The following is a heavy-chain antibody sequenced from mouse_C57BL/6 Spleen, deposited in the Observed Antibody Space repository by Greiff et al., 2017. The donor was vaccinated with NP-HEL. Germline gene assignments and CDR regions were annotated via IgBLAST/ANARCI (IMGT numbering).Heavy chain of an antibody. CDR2: IYPGDGDT. CDR3: ARAYYGNYVAPWFAY. V-gene: IGHV1-82*01. D-gene: IGHD2-10*01. Sequence: LQESGPELVKPGASVKISCKASGYAFSSSWMNWVKQRPGKGLEWIGRIYPGDGDTNYNGKFKGKATLTADKSSSTAYMQLSSLTSEDSAVYFCARAYYGNYVAPWFAYWGQGTLVTVSA. CDR1: GYAFSSSW. J-gene: IGHJ3*01.